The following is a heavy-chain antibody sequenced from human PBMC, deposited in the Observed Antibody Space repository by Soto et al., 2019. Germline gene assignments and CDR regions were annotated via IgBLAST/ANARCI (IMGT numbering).Heavy chain of an antibody. Sequence: VQLQESGPGLVKPSQTLSLTCTVSGDSINSGGYYWSWFRQHPGKGLEWIGYIYYSGTTYYNPSFKSRVTISLDTSKNQFFLKLSSVTAADTAVYYCARDEGHDSSGYYYGYWGQGTLVTVSS. CDR1: GDSINSGGYY. CDR3: ARDEGHDSSGYYYGY. J-gene: IGHJ4*02. D-gene: IGHD3-22*01. CDR2: IYYSGTT. V-gene: IGHV4-31*03.